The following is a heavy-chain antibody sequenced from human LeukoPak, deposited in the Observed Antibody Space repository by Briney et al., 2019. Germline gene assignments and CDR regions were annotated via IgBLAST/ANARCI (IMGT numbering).Heavy chain of an antibody. Sequence: GASVKVSCKASGYTFTSYGISWVRQAPGQGLEWMGIINPSGGSTSYAQKFQGRVTMTRDTSTSTVYMELSSLRSEDTAVYYCARGVEDAFDIWGQGTMVTVSS. J-gene: IGHJ3*02. V-gene: IGHV1-46*01. CDR2: INPSGGST. CDR3: ARGVEDAFDI. CDR1: GYTFTSYG.